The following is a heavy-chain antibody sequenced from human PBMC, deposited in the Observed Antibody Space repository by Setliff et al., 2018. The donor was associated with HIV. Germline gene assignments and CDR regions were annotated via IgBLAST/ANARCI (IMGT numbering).Heavy chain of an antibody. CDR1: GGSISAYY. CDR2: IYYSGST. CDR3: VRSPRYYYGSGTPRGYFDY. Sequence: SETLSLTCTVSGGSISAYYWSWIRQPPGKGLEWIGSIYYSGSTNYNPSLKSRVTISVDTSKNQFSLKLSSVTAADTAVYYCVRSPRYYYGSGTPRGYFDYWGQGTLVTVSS. J-gene: IGHJ4*02. V-gene: IGHV4-59*08. D-gene: IGHD3-10*01.